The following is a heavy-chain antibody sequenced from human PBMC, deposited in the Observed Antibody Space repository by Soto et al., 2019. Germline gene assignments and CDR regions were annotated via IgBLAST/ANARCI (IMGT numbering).Heavy chain of an antibody. Sequence: QVQLVQSGAEVKKPGSSVKVSCKASGGTFSSYAISWVRQAPEQGLEWMGGIIPIFGTANYAQKFQGRVTITADESTSTAYMELSSLRSEDTAVYYCARGSPYYYGSGSYLDWFDPWGQGTLVTVSS. V-gene: IGHV1-69*01. J-gene: IGHJ5*02. CDR2: IIPIFGTA. CDR1: GGTFSSYA. D-gene: IGHD3-10*01. CDR3: ARGSPYYYGSGSYLDWFDP.